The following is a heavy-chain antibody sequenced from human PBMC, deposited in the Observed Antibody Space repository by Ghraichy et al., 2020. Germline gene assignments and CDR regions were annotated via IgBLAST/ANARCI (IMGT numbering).Heavy chain of an antibody. V-gene: IGHV4-34*01. Sequence: SETLSLTCAVYGGSFSGYYWSWIRQPPGKGLEWIGEINHSGSTNYNPYLKSRVTISVDTSKNQFSLKLSSVTAADTAVYYCARESVTTYFRVYYYYGMDVWGQGTTVTVSS. J-gene: IGHJ6*02. CDR2: INHSGST. D-gene: IGHD4-17*01. CDR3: ARESVTTYFRVYYYYGMDV. CDR1: GGSFSGYY.